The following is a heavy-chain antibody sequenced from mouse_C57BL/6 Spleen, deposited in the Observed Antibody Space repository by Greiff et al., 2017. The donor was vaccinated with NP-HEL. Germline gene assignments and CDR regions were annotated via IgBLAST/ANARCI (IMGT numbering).Heavy chain of an antibody. Sequence: EVQLQQSGPVLVKPGASVKMSCKASGYTFTDYYMNWVKQSHGKSLEWIGVINPYNGGTSYNQKFKGKATLTVDKSSSTAYMELNSLTSEDSAVYYCARAGNLAWFAYWGQGTLVTVSA. CDR1: GYTFTDYY. CDR2: INPYNGGT. V-gene: IGHV1-19*01. CDR3: ARAGNLAWFAY. J-gene: IGHJ3*01. D-gene: IGHD2-1*01.